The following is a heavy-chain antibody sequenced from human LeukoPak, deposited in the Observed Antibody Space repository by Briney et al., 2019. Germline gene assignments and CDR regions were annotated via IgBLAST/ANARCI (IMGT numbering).Heavy chain of an antibody. CDR3: ARARITMVRGLDY. D-gene: IGHD3-10*01. CDR1: GFTFSSYA. J-gene: IGHJ4*02. V-gene: IGHV3-30*04. Sequence: PGRSLRLSCAASGFTFSSYAMHWVRQAPGKGLEWAAVIPYDGSNKYYADSVKGRFTISRDNSKNTLYLQMNSLRAEDTAVYYCARARITMVRGLDYWGQGTLVTVSS. CDR2: IPYDGSNK.